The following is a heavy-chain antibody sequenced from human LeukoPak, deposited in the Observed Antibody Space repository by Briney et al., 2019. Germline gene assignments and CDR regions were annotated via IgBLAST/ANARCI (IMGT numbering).Heavy chain of an antibody. J-gene: IGHJ4*02. Sequence: PSETLSLTCAVYGGSFSGYYWSWIRQPPGKGLEWIGEINHSGSTNYNPSLKSRVTISVDTSKNQFSLKLSSVTAADTAVYYCARGLVRGYSYGTFDYWGQGTLVTVSS. V-gene: IGHV4-34*01. CDR2: INHSGST. CDR3: ARGLVRGYSYGTFDY. CDR1: GGSFSGYY. D-gene: IGHD5-18*01.